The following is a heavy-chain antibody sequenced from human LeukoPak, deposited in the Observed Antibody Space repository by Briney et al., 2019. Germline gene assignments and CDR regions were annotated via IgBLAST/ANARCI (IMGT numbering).Heavy chain of an antibody. Sequence: ASVKVSCKASGYTFTSYDINWVRQATGQGLEWMGWMNPNRGNTGYAQKFQGRVTMTRNTSISTAYMELSSLRSEDTAVYYCARVVAGQWLVPWDYYYYMDVWGKGTTVTISS. CDR2: MNPNRGNT. D-gene: IGHD6-19*01. CDR1: GYTFTSYD. CDR3: ARVVAGQWLVPWDYYYYMDV. V-gene: IGHV1-8*01. J-gene: IGHJ6*03.